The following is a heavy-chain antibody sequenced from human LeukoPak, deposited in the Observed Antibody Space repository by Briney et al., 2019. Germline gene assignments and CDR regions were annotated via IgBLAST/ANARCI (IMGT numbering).Heavy chain of an antibody. V-gene: IGHV1-69*04. CDR2: IIPILGIA. J-gene: IGHJ4*02. CDR3: ARDGAYDSSGYYNY. D-gene: IGHD3-22*01. Sequence: SVKVSCKASGGTFSSYAISWVRQAPGQGLEWMGRIIPILGIANYAQKSQGRVTITADKSTSTAYMELSSLRSEDTAVYYCARDGAYDSSGYYNYWGQGTLVTVSS. CDR1: GGTFSSYA.